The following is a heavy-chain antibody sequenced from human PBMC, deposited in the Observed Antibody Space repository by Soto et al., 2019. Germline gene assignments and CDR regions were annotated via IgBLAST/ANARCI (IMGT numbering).Heavy chain of an antibody. CDR3: THVRYGDPRYMSV. V-gene: IGHV2-5*02. Sequence: QITLKESGPTLVKPTQTVTLTCTFSGFSLSTRGVGVGWIRQPPGKALEWLALIYWDDDKRYSPPLKTRLTLTKDTSKNQVVLIMTEMDPVDTATYYCTHVRYGDPRYMSVWGNGTTVTVSS. J-gene: IGHJ6*03. CDR1: GFSLSTRGVG. CDR2: IYWDDDK. D-gene: IGHD3-9*01.